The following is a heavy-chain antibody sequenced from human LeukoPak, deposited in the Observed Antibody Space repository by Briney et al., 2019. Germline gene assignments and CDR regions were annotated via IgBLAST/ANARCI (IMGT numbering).Heavy chain of an antibody. V-gene: IGHV3-21*01. CDR2: ISNSSSYI. D-gene: IGHD3-22*01. Sequence: GGSLRLSCAVSGLIYSSYSMNWVRQAPGKGLEWVSSISNSSSYIYYADSVKGRFTIPRDNAKNSLYLQMNSLSAEDTAVYYCARDGLVYYDSSGYYYGPYYYYGMDVWGQGTTVTVSS. CDR1: GLIYSSYS. J-gene: IGHJ6*02. CDR3: ARDGLVYYDSSGYYYGPYYYYGMDV.